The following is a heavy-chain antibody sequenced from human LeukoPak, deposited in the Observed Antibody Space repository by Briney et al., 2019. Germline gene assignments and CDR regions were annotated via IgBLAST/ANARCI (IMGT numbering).Heavy chain of an antibody. CDR1: GYTFTSYD. CDR3: ARPEEGSFDY. J-gene: IGHJ4*02. V-gene: IGHV1-8*01. CDR2: MNPNSGNT. Sequence: ASVKVSCKASGYTFTSYDINWVRQATGQGLEWMGWMNPNSGNTGYAQKFQGRVTMTRDTSTSTVYMELSSLRSEDTAVYYCARPEEGSFDYWGQGTLVTVSS. D-gene: IGHD1-14*01.